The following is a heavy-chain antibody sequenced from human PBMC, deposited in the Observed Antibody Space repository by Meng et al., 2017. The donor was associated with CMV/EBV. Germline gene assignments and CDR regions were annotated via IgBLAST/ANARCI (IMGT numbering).Heavy chain of an antibody. CDR3: ARGGIAAAGLH. CDR2: IYYSGST. D-gene: IGHD6-13*01. V-gene: IGHV4-39*07. CDR1: GGSISSSSYY. Sequence: HLQRQGPGPGLVKPSETLSLTCTVSGGSISSSSYYWGWIRQPPGKGLEWIGSIYYSGSTYYNPSLKSRVTISVDTSKNQFSLKLSSVTAADTAVYYCARGGIAAAGLHWGQGTLVTVSS. J-gene: IGHJ4*02.